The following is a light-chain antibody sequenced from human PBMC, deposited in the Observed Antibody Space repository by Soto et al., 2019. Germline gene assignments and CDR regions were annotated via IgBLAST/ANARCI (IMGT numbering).Light chain of an antibody. J-gene: IGKJ1*01. V-gene: IGKV1-5*03. CDR1: QTISSW. Sequence: DIQMTQSPSTLSGSVGGRVTITSRASQTISSWLAWYQQKPGKAPKLLIYKASTLKSGVPSRFSGSGSGTEFTLTISSLQPDDFATYYCQHYNSYSEAFGQGTKVDI. CDR3: QHYNSYSEA. CDR2: KAS.